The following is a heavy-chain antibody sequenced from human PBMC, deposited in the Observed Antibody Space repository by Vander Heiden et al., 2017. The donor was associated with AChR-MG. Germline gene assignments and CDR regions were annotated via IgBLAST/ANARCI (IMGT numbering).Heavy chain of an antibody. CDR1: GFTFSSYA. D-gene: IGHD7-27*01. J-gene: IGHJ4*02. CDR3: AKDLLGMGDY. V-gene: IGHV3-23*01. Sequence: EVQLLESGGGLVPPGGSLRLSFSASGFTFSSYAMSWVRQAPGKGLEWVSAISGSGGSTCYADSVKGRFTISRDNSKNTLYLQMNSLRAEDTAVYYCAKDLLGMGDYWGQGTLVTVSS. CDR2: ISGSGGST.